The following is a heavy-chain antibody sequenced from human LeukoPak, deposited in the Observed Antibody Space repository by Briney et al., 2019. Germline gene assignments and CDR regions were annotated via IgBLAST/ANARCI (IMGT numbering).Heavy chain of an antibody. CDR1: GFTFSDYY. CDR3: AKVKRPYSSGWYYFDY. CDR2: ISSSGSTI. V-gene: IGHV3-11*01. D-gene: IGHD6-19*01. Sequence: SGGSLRLSCAASGFTFSDYYMSWIRQAPGKGLGWVSYISSSGSTIYYADSVKGRFTISRDNARNSLYLQMNSLRAEDTALYYCAKVKRPYSSGWYYFDYWGQGTLVTVSS. J-gene: IGHJ4*02.